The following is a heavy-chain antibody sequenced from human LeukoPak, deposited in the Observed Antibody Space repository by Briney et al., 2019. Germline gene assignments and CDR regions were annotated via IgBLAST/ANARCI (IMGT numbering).Heavy chain of an antibody. CDR2: ISGSGAST. CDR1: GFTFSSYW. J-gene: IGHJ4*02. V-gene: IGHV3-23*01. D-gene: IGHD6-13*01. CDR3: AKAFKISSWYYFDY. Sequence: PGGSLRLSCAASGFTFSSYWMSWVRQAPGKGLEWVSAISGSGASTYYADSVKGRFTISRDNSKNTLYLQMNSLRAEDTAVFYCAKAFKISSWYYFDYWGQGTLVTVSS.